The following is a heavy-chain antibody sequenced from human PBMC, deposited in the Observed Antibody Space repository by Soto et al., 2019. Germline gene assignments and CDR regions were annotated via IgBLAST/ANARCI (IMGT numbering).Heavy chain of an antibody. CDR2: ISYDGTKK. CDR3: AKVGSIVVYHYHYALDV. V-gene: IGHV3-30*18. CDR1: GFTFSSYG. D-gene: IGHD1-26*01. Sequence: QVQLMESGGGVVQPGKSLRLSCVGSGFTFSSYGMHWVRQAPGKGLEWVAGISYDGTKKYYGDSVKGRFSISRDNSRQTVYLQMDSLRAEDTAVYYCAKVGSIVVYHYHYALDVWGQGTTVTVSS. J-gene: IGHJ6*02.